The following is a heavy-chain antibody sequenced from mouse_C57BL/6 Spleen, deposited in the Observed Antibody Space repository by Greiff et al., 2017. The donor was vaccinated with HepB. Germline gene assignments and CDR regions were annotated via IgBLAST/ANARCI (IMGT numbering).Heavy chain of an antibody. CDR2: IYPRDGST. D-gene: IGHD1-1*01. CDR3: ARTFTTVVATKAMDY. V-gene: IGHV1-85*01. CDR1: GYTFTSYD. J-gene: IGHJ4*01. Sequence: VRLQQSGPELVKPGASVKLSCKASGYTFTSYDINWVKQRPGQGLEWIGWIYPRDGSTKYNEKFKGKATLTVDTSSSTAYMELHSLTSEDSAVYFCARTFTTVVATKAMDYWGQGTSVTVSS.